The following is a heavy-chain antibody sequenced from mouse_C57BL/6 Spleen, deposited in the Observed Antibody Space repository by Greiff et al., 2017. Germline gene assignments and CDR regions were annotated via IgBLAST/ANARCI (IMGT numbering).Heavy chain of an antibody. V-gene: IGHV1-82*01. CDR1: GYAFSSSW. J-gene: IGHJ3*01. CDR3: ARDSSGAWFAY. Sequence: VQLQQSGPELVKPGASVKISCKASGYAFSSSWMNWVKQRPGKGLEWIGRIYPGGGDTNYNGKFKGKATLTADKSSSTAYMQLSSLTSEDSAVYFCARDSSGAWFAYGGQGTLVTVSA. D-gene: IGHD3-2*02. CDR2: IYPGGGDT.